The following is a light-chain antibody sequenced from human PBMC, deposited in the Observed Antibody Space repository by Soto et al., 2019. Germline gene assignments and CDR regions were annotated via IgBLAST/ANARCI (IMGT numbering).Light chain of an antibody. V-gene: IGKV3-15*01. CDR1: QSVSTN. CDR2: GAS. CDR3: QQRSNWPPIT. Sequence: IVMTRSPAALCVPPGEPATLSCRASQSVSTNFAWYQQRPGQAPRLLFYGASIRATAVPARFTASGSGTEFTLTISSLQSEDFAVYYCQQRSNWPPITFGQGTRLEI. J-gene: IGKJ5*01.